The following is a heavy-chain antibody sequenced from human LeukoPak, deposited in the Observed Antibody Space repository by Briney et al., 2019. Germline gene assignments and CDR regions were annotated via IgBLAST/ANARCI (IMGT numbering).Heavy chain of an antibody. CDR3: ARTRWIQLWYGFDY. J-gene: IGHJ4*02. CDR2: IQPKSGGT. Sequence: GASVKVSCKASGYTFTDYNVYWVRQAPGQGPEWMGWIQPKSGGTIYAQRFQGRVTMTRDRSISTAYMELSSLRYDDTAVYYCARTRWIQLWYGFDYWGQGTLVTVSS. D-gene: IGHD5-18*01. V-gene: IGHV1-2*02. CDR1: GYTFTDYN.